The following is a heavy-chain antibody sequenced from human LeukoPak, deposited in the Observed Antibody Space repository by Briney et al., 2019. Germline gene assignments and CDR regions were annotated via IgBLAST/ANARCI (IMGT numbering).Heavy chain of an antibody. CDR1: GGTFSSYA. CDR2: IIPILGIA. CDR3: ARAGTDVDGGAFDI. Sequence: SSVKVSCKASGGTFSSYAISWVRQAPGQRLEWMGRIIPILGIANYAQKFQGRVTITADKSTSTAYMELSSRRSEDTAVYYCARAGTDVDGGAFDIWGQGTMVTVSS. D-gene: IGHD3-10*01. V-gene: IGHV1-69*04. J-gene: IGHJ3*02.